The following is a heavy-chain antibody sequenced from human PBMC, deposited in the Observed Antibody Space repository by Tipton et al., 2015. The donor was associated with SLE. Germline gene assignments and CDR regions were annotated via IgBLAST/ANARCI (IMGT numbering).Heavy chain of an antibody. CDR1: GFTFSSYD. J-gene: IGHJ3*02. V-gene: IGHV3-13*01. Sequence: SLRLSCAASGFTFSSYDMRWVRQATGKGLEWVSAIGSAGDTYYPGSVKGRFTISRENAKNSLYLQMNSLRAGDTAVYYCARDGMAVAGYAFDIWGQGTMVTVSS. CDR3: ARDGMAVAGYAFDI. CDR2: IGSAGDT. D-gene: IGHD6-19*01.